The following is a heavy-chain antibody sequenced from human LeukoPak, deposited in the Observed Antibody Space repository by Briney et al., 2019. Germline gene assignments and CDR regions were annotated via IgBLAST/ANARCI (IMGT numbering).Heavy chain of an antibody. V-gene: IGHV3-23*01. CDR3: AKDANYYDSSGFFIPFDY. CDR2: ISGNGHQT. CDR1: GFAFSRFA. Sequence: GGSLRLSCSASGFAFSRFAVTWVRHLPGKGLDWVSTISGNGHQTYCGDSVKGRFSVSRDNSKNILYLQMDSLRADDSALYYCAKDANYYDSSGFFIPFDYWGQGTLVTVSS. J-gene: IGHJ4*02. D-gene: IGHD3-22*01.